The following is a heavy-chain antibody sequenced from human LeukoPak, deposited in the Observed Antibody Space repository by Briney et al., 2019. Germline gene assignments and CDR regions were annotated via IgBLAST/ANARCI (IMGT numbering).Heavy chain of an antibody. CDR2: ISGSGGST. CDR3: AKDAPVNIVVVPAANS. D-gene: IGHD2-2*01. J-gene: IGHJ4*02. V-gene: IGHV3-23*01. CDR1: GFTFSSYA. Sequence: GGSLRLSCAASGFTFSSYAMSWVRQAPGKGLKWVSAISGSGGSTYYADSVKGRLTISRDNSKNTLYLQMNSLRAEDTAVYYCAKDAPVNIVVVPAANSWGQGTLVTVSS.